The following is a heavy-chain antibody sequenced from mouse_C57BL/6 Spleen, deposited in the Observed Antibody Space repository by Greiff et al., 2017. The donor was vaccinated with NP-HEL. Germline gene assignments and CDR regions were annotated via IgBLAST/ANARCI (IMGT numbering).Heavy chain of an antibody. CDR3: AREGGWYYFDY. J-gene: IGHJ2*01. D-gene: IGHD1-1*02. CDR2: IYPGDGDT. V-gene: IGHV1-82*01. CDR1: GYAFSSSW. Sequence: VQLQQSGPELVKPGASVKISCKASGYAFSSSWMNWVKQRPGKGLEWIGRIYPGDGDTNYNGKFKGKATLTADKSSSTAYMQLSSLTSEDSAVYFCAREGGWYYFDYWGQGTTLTVSS.